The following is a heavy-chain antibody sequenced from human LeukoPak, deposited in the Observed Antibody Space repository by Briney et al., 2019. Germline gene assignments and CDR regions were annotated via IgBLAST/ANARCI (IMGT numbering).Heavy chain of an antibody. CDR2: IYYSGST. Sequence: SETLSLTCTVSGGSISSSRYYWGWIRQPPGKGLEWIGSIYYSGSTYYNPSLKSRVTISVDTSKNQFSLKLSSVTAADTAVYYCASDSGSYGLYDYWGQGTLVTVSS. V-gene: IGHV4-39*01. J-gene: IGHJ4*02. CDR1: GGSISSSRYY. D-gene: IGHD1-26*01. CDR3: ASDSGSYGLYDY.